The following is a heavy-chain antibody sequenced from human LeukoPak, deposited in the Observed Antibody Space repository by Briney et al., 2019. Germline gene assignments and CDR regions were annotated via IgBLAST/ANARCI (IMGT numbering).Heavy chain of an antibody. J-gene: IGHJ6*03. V-gene: IGHV4-59*08. CDR3: ARQLMIDYYYYYYYMDV. D-gene: IGHD3-22*01. CDR2: VYNSGST. CDR1: GGAISSYN. Sequence: SETLSLTCTVSGGAISSYNWNWIRQSPGKGLEWIGNVYNSGSTNYNPSLKSRVTISIDTSKNQFSLKLSSVTAADTAVYYCARQLMIDYYYYYYYMDVWGRGTTVTISS.